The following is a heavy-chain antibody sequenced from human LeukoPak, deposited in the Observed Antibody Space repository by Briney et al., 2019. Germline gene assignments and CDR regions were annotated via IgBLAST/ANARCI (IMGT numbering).Heavy chain of an antibody. Sequence: GGTLRLSCAASGFTFSSYGMSWVRQAPGKGLEWVSPISSSSSYIYYADSVKGRFTISRDNAKNSLYLQMNSLRVEDTAVYYCARCTTGRTFGSLREIKRSREIDYWGQGALVTVSS. CDR3: ARCTTGRTFGSLREIKRSREIDY. V-gene: IGHV3-21*01. D-gene: IGHD1-1*01. CDR1: GFTFSSYG. CDR2: ISSSSSYI. J-gene: IGHJ4*02.